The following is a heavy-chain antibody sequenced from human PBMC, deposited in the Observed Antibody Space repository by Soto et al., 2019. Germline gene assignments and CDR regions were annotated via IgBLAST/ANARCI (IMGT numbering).Heavy chain of an antibody. CDR2: IYHGGAT. V-gene: IGHV4-4*02. Sequence: SSETLSLTCAVSGDSVSSSNWWTWVRQPPGKGLDWIGEIYHGGATNYNPSLKSRVLISVDKSKNQISLKLNSVTAADTAVYYCARAKDIATRLDYWGQGTLVTVSS. CDR1: GDSVSSSNW. CDR3: ARAKDIATRLDY. J-gene: IGHJ4*02. D-gene: IGHD6-6*01.